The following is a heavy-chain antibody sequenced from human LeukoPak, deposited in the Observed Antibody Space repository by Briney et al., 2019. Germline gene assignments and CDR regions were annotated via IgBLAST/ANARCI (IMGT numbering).Heavy chain of an antibody. CDR2: IYPGDSDT. CDR3: ARRGRSGNNAFDI. D-gene: IGHD3-10*01. CDR1: GYSFTSHW. J-gene: IGHJ3*02. V-gene: IGHV5-51*01. Sequence: GESLKISCKGSGYSFTSHWIGWVRQMPGKGLECMGIIYPGDSDTRYSPPFQGQVTFSADKSISTAYLQWSSLKASDTAMYYCARRGRSGNNAFDIWGQGTMITVSS.